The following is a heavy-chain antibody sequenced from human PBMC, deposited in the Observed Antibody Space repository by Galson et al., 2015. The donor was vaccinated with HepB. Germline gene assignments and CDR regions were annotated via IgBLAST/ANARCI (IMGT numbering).Heavy chain of an antibody. CDR1: GFTVSSNY. V-gene: IGHV3-53*01. CDR3: ARTGYSSPYYGMDV. CDR2: IYSGGST. D-gene: IGHD6-19*01. J-gene: IGHJ6*02. Sequence: SCAASGFTVSSNYMSWVRQAPGKGLEWVSVIYSGGSTYYADSVKGRFTISRDNSKNTLYLRMNSLRAEDTAVYYCARTGYSSPYYGMDVWGQGTTVTVSS.